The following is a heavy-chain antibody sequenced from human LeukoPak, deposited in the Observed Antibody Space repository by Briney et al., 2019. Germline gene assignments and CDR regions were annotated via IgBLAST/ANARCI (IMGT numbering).Heavy chain of an antibody. CDR2: IYYSGST. J-gene: IGHJ5*02. D-gene: IGHD3-10*01. CDR1: GGSIRSSSYY. V-gene: IGHV4-39*01. Sequence: SETLSLTCNVSGGSIRSSSYYWGWIRQPPGKGLEWIGSIYYSGSTYYNPSLKSRVTISLDTSKNQFSLKLSSVTAADTAVYYRARADYYGSASFDPWGQGTLVTVSS. CDR3: ARADYYGSASFDP.